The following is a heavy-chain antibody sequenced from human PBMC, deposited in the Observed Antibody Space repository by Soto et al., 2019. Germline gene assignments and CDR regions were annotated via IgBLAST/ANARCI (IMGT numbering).Heavy chain of an antibody. CDR1: GFTFSSYA. V-gene: IGHV3-30-3*01. CDR2: ISYDGSNK. Sequence: QVQLVESGGGVVQPGRSLRLPCAASGFTFSSYAMHWVRQAPGKGLEWVAVISYDGSNKYYADSVKGRFTISRDNSKNTLYLQMNSLRAEDTAVYYCARDPGSGYDSSGYYGWSYWGQGTLVTVSS. CDR3: ARDPGSGYDSSGYYGWSY. D-gene: IGHD3-22*01. J-gene: IGHJ4*02.